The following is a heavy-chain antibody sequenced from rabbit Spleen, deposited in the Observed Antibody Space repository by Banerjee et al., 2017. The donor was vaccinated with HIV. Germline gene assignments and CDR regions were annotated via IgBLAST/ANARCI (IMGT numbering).Heavy chain of an antibody. CDR1: GFSFSYSDY. CDR2: IGAGSSGST. Sequence: QSLEESGGDLVKPGASLTLTCTASGFSFSYSDYMCWVRQPPGKGPEWIACIGAGSSGSTYYASWAKGRFTISKTSSTTVTLRMTSLTAADTATYFCARDSGSSFSSYGMDLWGPGTLVTVS. CDR3: ARDSGSSFSSYGMDL. V-gene: IGHV1S40*01. J-gene: IGHJ6*01. D-gene: IGHD8-1*01.